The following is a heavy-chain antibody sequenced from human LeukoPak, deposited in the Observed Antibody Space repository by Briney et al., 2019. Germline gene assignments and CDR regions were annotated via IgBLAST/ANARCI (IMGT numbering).Heavy chain of an antibody. CDR3: ARRGGVGATLVRAFYI. J-gene: IGHJ3*02. CDR2: MYYTGST. D-gene: IGHD1-26*01. Sequence: PSQTLSLTCTVDGDSIITGDYYWSWIRQAPGKGLEWIGFMYYTGSTYCDPSLKGRTTISVDTSKNHFSLKLSSVTAADTAVYFCARRGGVGATLVRAFYIWGLGTMVTVSS. V-gene: IGHV4-30-4*08. CDR1: GDSIITGDYY.